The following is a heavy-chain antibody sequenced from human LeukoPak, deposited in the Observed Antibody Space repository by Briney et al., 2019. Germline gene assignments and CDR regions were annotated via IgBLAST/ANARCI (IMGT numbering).Heavy chain of an antibody. CDR1: GYTFTSYA. CDR3: ARDAELLWFGELLSYNWFDP. CDR2: INTNTGNP. J-gene: IGHJ5*02. D-gene: IGHD3-10*01. V-gene: IGHV7-4-1*02. Sequence: GASVKVSCKASGYTFTSYAMNWVRQAPGQGLEWMGWINTNTGNPTYAQGFTGRFVFSLDTSVSTAYLQISSLKAEDTAVYYCARDAELLWFGELLSYNWFDPWGQGTLVTVSS.